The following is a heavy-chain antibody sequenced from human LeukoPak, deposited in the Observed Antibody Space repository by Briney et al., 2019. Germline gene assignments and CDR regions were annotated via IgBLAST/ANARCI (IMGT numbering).Heavy chain of an antibody. Sequence: SETLSLTCTVSGVSINGYYWSWIRQPPGKGLEWIGYIYYSGSSNNNPSLKSRVTISVDTSKNQFSLKLSSVTAADTAVYYCARESGWYVFDYWGQGTLVTVSS. D-gene: IGHD6-19*01. CDR1: GVSINGYY. CDR2: IYYSGSS. J-gene: IGHJ4*02. CDR3: ARESGWYVFDY. V-gene: IGHV4-59*01.